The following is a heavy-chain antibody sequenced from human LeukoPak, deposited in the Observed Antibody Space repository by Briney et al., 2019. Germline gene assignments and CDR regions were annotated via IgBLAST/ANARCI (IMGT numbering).Heavy chain of an antibody. Sequence: GGSLRLSCAASGFTFSTYWMSWVRQAPGKGLEWVANIKEDGSEKYYVDSVKGRFTISKDNAKNSLYLQMNSLRAEDTAVYYCARRTGPGTYYYYYGMDVWGQGTTVTVSS. CDR2: IKEDGSEK. CDR1: GFTFSTYW. CDR3: ARRTGPGTYYYYYGMDV. J-gene: IGHJ6*02. D-gene: IGHD1-1*01. V-gene: IGHV3-7*01.